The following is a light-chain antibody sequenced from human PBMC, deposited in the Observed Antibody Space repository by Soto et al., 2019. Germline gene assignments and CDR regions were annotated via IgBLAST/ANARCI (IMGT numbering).Light chain of an antibody. V-gene: IGKV1-5*03. Sequence: IQIAQSSSTLSGSLGDRVTNSCRASQTISSWLAWYQQKPGKAPKLLIYKASTLKSGVPSRFSGSGSGTEFTLTISSLQPDDFATYYCQHYNSYSEAFGQGTKVDIK. J-gene: IGKJ1*01. CDR2: KAS. CDR3: QHYNSYSEA. CDR1: QTISSW.